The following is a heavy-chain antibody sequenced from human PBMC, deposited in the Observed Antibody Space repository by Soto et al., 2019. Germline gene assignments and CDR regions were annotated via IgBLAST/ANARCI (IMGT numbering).Heavy chain of an antibody. J-gene: IGHJ6*03. V-gene: IGHV3-33*01. CDR1: GFTFSSYG. Sequence: HPGGSLRLSCAASGFTFSSYGMHWVRQAPGKGLEWVAVIWYDGSNKYYADSVKGRFTISRDNSKNTLYLQMNSLRAEDTAVYYCARVTLPTGPYYMDFWGKGITVTVSS. D-gene: IGHD4-4*01. CDR2: IWYDGSNK. CDR3: ARVTLPTGPYYMDF.